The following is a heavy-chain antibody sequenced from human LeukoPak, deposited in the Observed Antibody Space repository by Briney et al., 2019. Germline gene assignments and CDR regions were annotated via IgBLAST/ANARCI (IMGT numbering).Heavy chain of an antibody. CDR2: ISDSGAM. D-gene: IGHD5-12*01. Sequence: GGSLRLSCAASGFTFSTYSMKWVRQAPGKGLEWVSYISDSGAMYYADSVRGRFTISRENAQDSLFLQMNSLRAEDTAVYYCARDGGYRGYDADCWGQGTLVTVSS. V-gene: IGHV3-48*01. CDR3: ARDGGYRGYDADC. J-gene: IGHJ4*02. CDR1: GFTFSTYS.